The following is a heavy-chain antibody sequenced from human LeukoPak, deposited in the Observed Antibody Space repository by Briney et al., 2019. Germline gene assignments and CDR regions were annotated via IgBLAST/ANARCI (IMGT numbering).Heavy chain of an antibody. CDR2: ISSNGAGT. J-gene: IGHJ4*02. D-gene: IGHD3-10*01. CDR3: VKPISGNYYNPGYFDY. CDR1: GFSFSNYA. V-gene: IGHV3-64D*06. Sequence: PGGSLRLSCSASGFSFSNYAMHWVRQAPGKGLEYVPAISSNGAGTNYADSVKGRFTISRDNSKNTLYLQVSSLRAEDTAVYYCVKPISGNYYNPGYFDYWGQGTLVTVSS.